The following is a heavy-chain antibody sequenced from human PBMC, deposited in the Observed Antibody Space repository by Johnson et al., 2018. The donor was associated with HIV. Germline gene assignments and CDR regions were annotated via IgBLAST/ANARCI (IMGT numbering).Heavy chain of an antibody. V-gene: IGHV3-30*04. J-gene: IGHJ3*01. CDR2: ISSDGSNK. Sequence: QVQLVESGGGLVQPGRSLRLSCAASKFTFNNYAIHWVRQAPGKGLEWVAVISSDGSNKYYADSVKGRFTISRDSSKNTLYLQMNSLRTEDTAVYYCAKGGTRYTPGDGFDVWGQGTMVTVSS. D-gene: IGHD1-14*01. CDR1: KFTFNNYA. CDR3: AKGGTRYTPGDGFDV.